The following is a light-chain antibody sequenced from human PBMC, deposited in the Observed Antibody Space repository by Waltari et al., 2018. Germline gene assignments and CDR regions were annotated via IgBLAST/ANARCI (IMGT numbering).Light chain of an antibody. CDR2: KED. J-gene: IGLJ3*02. CDR3: AAWDDSLSGGL. CDR1: SPNIERKY. Sequence: QSVLTQPPSASGTPGQSVSISCSGSSPNIERKYVYRYQQFPEMPLNLRRYKEDQRPSGVPCRFSVSKSGTSATLAISGLRSEDEADYYCAAWDDSLSGGLFGGGTKVTVL. V-gene: IGLV1-47*01.